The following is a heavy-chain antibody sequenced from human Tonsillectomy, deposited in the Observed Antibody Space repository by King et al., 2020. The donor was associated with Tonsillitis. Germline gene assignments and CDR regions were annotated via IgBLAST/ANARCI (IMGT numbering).Heavy chain of an antibody. CDR1: GFSTSSARMG. V-gene: IGHV2-26*01. J-gene: IGHJ6*02. D-gene: IGHD6-13*01. CDR2: IFSNDEK. Sequence: TLQESGPVLVKPPETLTLTCTVSGFSTSSARMGVSWIRQPPGKALEWLAFIFSNDEKSYSRSLKSRLTISKDTSKSQVVLTMTNVDPVDTATYYCARISAAGWVYYGMDVWGQGTTVTVSS. CDR3: ARISAAGWVYYGMDV.